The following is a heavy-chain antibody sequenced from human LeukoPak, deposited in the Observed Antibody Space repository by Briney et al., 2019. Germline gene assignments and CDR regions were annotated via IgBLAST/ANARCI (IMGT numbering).Heavy chain of an antibody. CDR1: GFTFSGSA. Sequence: GGSLRLSCAASGFTFSGSAVHWVRQASGKGLQWVGRIRGTANSYATAYAASVKGRFTISRDDSKNTAYLQMNSLETEDTALYYCARQWDGSSWYNAFDIWGQGTMATVSS. V-gene: IGHV3-73*01. J-gene: IGHJ3*02. CDR3: ARQWDGSSWYNAFDI. D-gene: IGHD6-19*01. CDR2: IRGTANSYAT.